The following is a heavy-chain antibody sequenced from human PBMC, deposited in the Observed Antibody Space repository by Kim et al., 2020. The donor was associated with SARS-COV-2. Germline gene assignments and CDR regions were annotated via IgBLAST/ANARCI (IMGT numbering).Heavy chain of an antibody. J-gene: IGHJ5*02. CDR2: IYYSGST. V-gene: IGHV4-59*01. Sequence: SETLSLTCTVSGGSISNYYWSWIRQPPGKGLEYIGYIYYSGSTNYNPSLKSRVTISVDTSKNQFSLKLTSVTAADTAVYYCARLLSPLRRADNWFDPWGQGTLVTVSS. D-gene: IGHD5-12*01. CDR3: ARLLSPLRRADNWFDP. CDR1: GGSISNYY.